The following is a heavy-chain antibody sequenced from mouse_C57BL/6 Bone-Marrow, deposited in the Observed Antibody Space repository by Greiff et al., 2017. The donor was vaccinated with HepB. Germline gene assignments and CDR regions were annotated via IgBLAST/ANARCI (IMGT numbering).Heavy chain of an antibody. CDR3: ARPDGYDGNYFDY. V-gene: IGHV1-55*01. CDR2: ISTGSGSN. J-gene: IGHJ2*01. Sequence: QVQLKQPGAELVKPGASVKMSCKASGYTFTSYWITWVKQRPGQGLEWIGDISTGSGSNNDNEKSKSKATLTVDTSSSTAYMQLSSLTSEDSAVYYCARPDGYDGNYFDYWGQGTTLTVSS. CDR1: GYTFTSYW. D-gene: IGHD2-2*01.